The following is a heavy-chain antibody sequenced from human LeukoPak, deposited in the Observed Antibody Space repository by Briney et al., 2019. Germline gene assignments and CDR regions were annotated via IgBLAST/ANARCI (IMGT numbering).Heavy chain of an antibody. CDR3: AKGTDWWNNWFDP. D-gene: IGHD2-15*01. CDR1: GFTFSSYG. Sequence: GGSLRLSCAASGFTFSSYGMSWVRQAPGKGLAWVSAISGSGGSTYYADSVKGRFTISRDNSKNTLYLQMNSLRAEDTAVYYCAKGTDWWNNWFDPWGQGTLVTVSS. V-gene: IGHV3-23*01. CDR2: ISGSGGST. J-gene: IGHJ5*02.